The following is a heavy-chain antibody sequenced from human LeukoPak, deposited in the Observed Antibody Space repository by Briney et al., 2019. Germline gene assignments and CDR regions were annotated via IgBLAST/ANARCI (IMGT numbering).Heavy chain of an antibody. Sequence: SQTLSLTCTVSGGSISSGSYYWSWIRQPAGKGLECIGRIYTSGSTSYNPSLKSRVTISVDTSKNQFSLKLSSVTAADTAVYYCARVYYDSSGDRAFDIWGQGTMVTVSS. CDR2: IYTSGST. CDR3: ARVYYDSSGDRAFDI. V-gene: IGHV4-61*02. CDR1: GGSISSGSYY. J-gene: IGHJ3*02. D-gene: IGHD3-22*01.